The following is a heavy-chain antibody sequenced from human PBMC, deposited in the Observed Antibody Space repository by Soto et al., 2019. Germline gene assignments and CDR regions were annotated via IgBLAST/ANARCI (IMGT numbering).Heavy chain of an antibody. CDR1: GFTFSSYG. CDR3: ARDRVLGGVQHLVRLAY. V-gene: IGHV3-33*01. J-gene: IGHJ4*02. Sequence: QVQLVESGGGVVQPGRSLRLSCAASGFTFSSYGMHWVRQAPGKGLEWVAVIWYDGSNKYYADSVKGRFTISRHNSKNSMYLQMSSLRSDDTAVYYGARDRVLGGVQHLVRLAYWGQGTLVTVSS. CDR2: IWYDGSNK. D-gene: IGHD6-13*01.